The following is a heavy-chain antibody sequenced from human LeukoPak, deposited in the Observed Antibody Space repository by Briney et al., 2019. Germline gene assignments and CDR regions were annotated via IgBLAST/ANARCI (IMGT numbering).Heavy chain of an antibody. J-gene: IGHJ4*02. V-gene: IGHV4-4*02. D-gene: IGHD3-3*01. Sequence: KPSGTLSLTCAVSGGSISSGNWWSWVRQPAGKGLEWIGRIYTSGSTNYNPSLKSRVTMSVDTSKNQFSLKLSSVTAADTAVYYCARSTIFGVVIPFDYWGQGTLVTVSS. CDR3: ARSTIFGVVIPFDY. CDR2: IYTSGST. CDR1: GGSISSGNW.